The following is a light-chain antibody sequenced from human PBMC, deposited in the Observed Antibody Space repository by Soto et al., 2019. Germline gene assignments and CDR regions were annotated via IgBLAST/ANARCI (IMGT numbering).Light chain of an antibody. J-gene: IGKJ1*01. CDR3: QHYNSYSEA. CDR1: QSISSW. CDR2: KAS. Sequence: DIQMTQSPSSLSASVGDRVTITCRASQSISSWLAWHQQKPGKAPKLLIYKASTLKSGVPSRFSGSGSGTEFTLTISSLQPDDFATYYCQHYNSYSEAFGQGTKVDIK. V-gene: IGKV1-5*03.